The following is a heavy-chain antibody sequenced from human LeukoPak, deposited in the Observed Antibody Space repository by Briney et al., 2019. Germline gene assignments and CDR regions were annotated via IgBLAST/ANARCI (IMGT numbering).Heavy chain of an antibody. J-gene: IGHJ4*02. D-gene: IGHD2-2*01. V-gene: IGHV4-59*12. CDR3: ARDFSPGYCSSTSCYAFDY. CDR2: IYYSGST. Sequence: SETLSLTCTVSGGSISPYYWSWIRQPPGKGLEWIGYIYYSGSTNYNPSLKSRVTISLDTSKNQFSLKLSSVTAADTAVYYCARDFSPGYCSSTSCYAFDYWGQGTLVTVSS. CDR1: GGSISPYY.